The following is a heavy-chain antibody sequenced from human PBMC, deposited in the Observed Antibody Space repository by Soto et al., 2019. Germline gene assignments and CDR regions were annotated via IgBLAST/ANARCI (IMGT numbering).Heavy chain of an antibody. J-gene: IGHJ4*02. V-gene: IGHV4-39*01. CDR1: GGSISSSFYY. CDR3: ARHDFSPHGDSSHFDY. D-gene: IGHD4-17*01. Sequence: SETLSLTCTVSGGSISSSFYYWGWIRQPPGKGLQWIGSVYYSGSTYYNPSLKSRVTISVDTSKNQFSLKLSSVTAADTAVYYCARHDFSPHGDSSHFDYWGQGTLVTVSS. CDR2: VYYSGST.